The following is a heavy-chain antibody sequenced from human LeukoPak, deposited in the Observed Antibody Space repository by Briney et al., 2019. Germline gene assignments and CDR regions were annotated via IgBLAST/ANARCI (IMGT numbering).Heavy chain of an antibody. Sequence: SETLSLTCAVYGGSFSGYYWSWIRQPPGKGLEWIGEINHSGSTNYNPSLKSRVTISVDTSKNQFSLKLSSVTAADTAVYYCARSHYDFWSGYSDTWGQGTLVTVSS. CDR3: ARSHYDFWSGYSDT. V-gene: IGHV4-34*01. J-gene: IGHJ4*02. CDR2: INHSGST. D-gene: IGHD3-3*01. CDR1: GGSFSGYY.